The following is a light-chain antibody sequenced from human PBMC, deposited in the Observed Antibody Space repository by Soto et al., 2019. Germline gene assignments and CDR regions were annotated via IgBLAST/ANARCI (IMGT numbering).Light chain of an antibody. CDR2: EGT. Sequence: QSALTQPPSASGSPGQSVTISCTGTSSDIGSYNSVSWYQQYPGKAPKLMIYEGTNRPSGVPDRFSGSKSGNTASLTVSGLQAEDEGDYYCSSYAGIRILVFGGGTKVTVL. CDR1: SSDIGSYNS. J-gene: IGLJ2*01. V-gene: IGLV2-8*01. CDR3: SSYAGIRILV.